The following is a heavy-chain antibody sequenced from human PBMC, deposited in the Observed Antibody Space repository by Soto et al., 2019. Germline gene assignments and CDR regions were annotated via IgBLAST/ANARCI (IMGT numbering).Heavy chain of an antibody. CDR2: IIPIFGTA. Sequence: QVQLVQSGAEVKKPGSSVKVSCKASGGIFSSYPISWVRQAPGQGLEWMGGIIPIFGTANYAQTFQGRVTITADKSTGTAYMELRSLRSEDTAVYYCAREQVPVAEGGGGPFDIWGQGTMVTVSS. D-gene: IGHD2-2*01. V-gene: IGHV1-69*06. CDR1: GGIFSSYP. CDR3: AREQVPVAEGGGGPFDI. J-gene: IGHJ3*02.